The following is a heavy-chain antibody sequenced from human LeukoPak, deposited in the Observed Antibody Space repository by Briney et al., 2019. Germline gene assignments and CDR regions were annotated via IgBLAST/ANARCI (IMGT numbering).Heavy chain of an antibody. V-gene: IGHV3-30*18. CDR2: ISYDGSNK. Sequence: QPERSRRLSCAASGFTFSSYGMHWVRQAPGKGLEWVAVISYDGSNKYYADSVKGRFTISRDNSKNTLYLQMNSLRAEDTAIYYCVKDGWEWWGQGTLVTVSS. CDR1: GFTFSSYG. CDR3: VKDGWEW. J-gene: IGHJ4*02. D-gene: IGHD3-3*01.